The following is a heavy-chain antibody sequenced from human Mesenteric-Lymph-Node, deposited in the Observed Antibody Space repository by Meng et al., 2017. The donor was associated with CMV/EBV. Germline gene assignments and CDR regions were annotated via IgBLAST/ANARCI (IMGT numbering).Heavy chain of an antibody. V-gene: IGHV1-8*01. Sequence: ASVKVSCKASGYTFTSSDINWVRQATGQGLEWMGWMNPNSGNTGYAQKFQGRVTMTRDTSINTAYMELSSLRSEDTAVYYCARDHHSIAAADYGMDVWGQGTTVTVSS. CDR2: MNPNSGNT. CDR1: GYTFTSSD. D-gene: IGHD6-13*01. J-gene: IGHJ6*02. CDR3: ARDHHSIAAADYGMDV.